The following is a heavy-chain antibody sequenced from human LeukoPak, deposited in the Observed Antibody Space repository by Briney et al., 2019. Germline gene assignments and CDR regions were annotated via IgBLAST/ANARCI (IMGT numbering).Heavy chain of an antibody. CDR2: IYYSGST. D-gene: IGHD4-11*01. J-gene: IGHJ3*02. V-gene: IGHV4-61*01. Sequence: SETLSLTCTVSGGSVSSGSYYWSWIRQPPGKGLEWIGYIYYSGSTNYNPSLKSRVTISVDTSKNQFSLKLSSVTAADTAVYYCARVDYSNYGDAFDIWGQGTMVTVSP. CDR1: GGSVSSGSYY. CDR3: ARVDYSNYGDAFDI.